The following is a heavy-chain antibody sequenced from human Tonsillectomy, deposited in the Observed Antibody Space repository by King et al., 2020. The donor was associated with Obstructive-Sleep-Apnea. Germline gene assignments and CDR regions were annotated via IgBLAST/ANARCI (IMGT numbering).Heavy chain of an antibody. J-gene: IGHJ4*02. CDR2: ISYDGSNK. D-gene: IGHD3-10*01. Sequence: HVQLVESGGGVVQPGRSLRLSCAASGFTFSSYGMHWVRQAPGKGLEWVAVISYDGSNKYYADSVKGRFTISRDNSKNTLYLQMNSLRAEDTAVYYCAKDRRTDVLLWFGESPFRGWGQGTLVTVSS. V-gene: IGHV3-30*18. CDR3: AKDRRTDVLLWFGESPFRG. CDR1: GFTFSSYG.